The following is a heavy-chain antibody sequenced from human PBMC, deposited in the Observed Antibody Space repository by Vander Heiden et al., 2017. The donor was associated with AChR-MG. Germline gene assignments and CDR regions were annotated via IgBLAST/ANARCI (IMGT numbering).Heavy chain of an antibody. V-gene: IGHV3-11*01. J-gene: IGHJ4*02. CDR2: ISSSGSTI. CDR1: GFTFRDYY. CDR3: ARLPRDYGSGTLNLYYFDY. D-gene: IGHD3-10*01. Sequence: QVQLVESGGGLVKPGGSLRLSCAASGFTFRDYYMGWIRQAPGKGLEWVSYISSSGSTIYYADSVKGRFTISRDNAKNSLYLQMNSLRAEDTAVYYCARLPRDYGSGTLNLYYFDYWGQGTLVTVSS.